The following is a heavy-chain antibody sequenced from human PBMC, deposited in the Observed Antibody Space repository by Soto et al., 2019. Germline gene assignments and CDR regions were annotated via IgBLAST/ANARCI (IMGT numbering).Heavy chain of an antibody. J-gene: IGHJ5*02. CDR2: IYYSGST. D-gene: IGHD6-13*01. CDR1: GGSVSSGSYY. Sequence: PSETLSLTCTVSGGSVSSGSYYWSWIRQPPGKGLEWIGYIYYSGSTNYNPSLKSRVTISVDTSKNQFSLKLSSVTAADTAVYYCAIDGGIAAAGRGNLFDPWGQGTLVTVSS. CDR3: AIDGGIAAAGRGNLFDP. V-gene: IGHV4-61*01.